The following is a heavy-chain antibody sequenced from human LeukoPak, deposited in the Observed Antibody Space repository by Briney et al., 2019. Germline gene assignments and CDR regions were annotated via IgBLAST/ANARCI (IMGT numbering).Heavy chain of an antibody. CDR2: IYYSGST. CDR1: GGSISSGGYY. CDR3: VREVGESGHDALPGYLTPSYYYYYMDV. Sequence: SQTLSLTCTVSGGSISSGGYYWSWIRQPPGKGLEWIGYIYYSGSTNYNPSLKSRVTISVDTSKNQFSLKLSSVTAADTAVYYCVREVGESGHDALPGYLTPSYYYYYMDVWGKGTTVTVSS. V-gene: IGHV4-61*08. D-gene: IGHD3-9*01. J-gene: IGHJ6*03.